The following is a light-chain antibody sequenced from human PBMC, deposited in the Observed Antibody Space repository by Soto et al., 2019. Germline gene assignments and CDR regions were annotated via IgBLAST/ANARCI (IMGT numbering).Light chain of an antibody. J-gene: IGLJ1*01. CDR3: SSYTRSSTHV. CDR1: SSDVGGYNY. Sequence: QSALTQPASVSGSPGQSITISCTGTSSDVGGYNYVSWYQQHPGKAPKLMIYDVTNRPSGVSNRFSGSKSGNTASLTISVLQAEDEADYYCSSYTRSSTHVFGTGTKLTVL. CDR2: DVT. V-gene: IGLV2-14*03.